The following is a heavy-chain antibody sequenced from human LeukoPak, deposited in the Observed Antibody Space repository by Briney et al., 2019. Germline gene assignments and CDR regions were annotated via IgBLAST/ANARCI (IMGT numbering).Heavy chain of an antibody. Sequence: SVRVSCKASGYTFNSYGISWVRQAPGQGLEWMGGIIPIFGTANYAQKFQGRVTITTDESTSTAYMELSSLRSEDTAVYYCARGYSSSWYLHAFDIWGRGTMVTVSS. CDR1: GYTFNSYG. J-gene: IGHJ3*02. CDR2: IIPIFGTA. D-gene: IGHD6-13*01. V-gene: IGHV1-69*05. CDR3: ARGYSSSWYLHAFDI.